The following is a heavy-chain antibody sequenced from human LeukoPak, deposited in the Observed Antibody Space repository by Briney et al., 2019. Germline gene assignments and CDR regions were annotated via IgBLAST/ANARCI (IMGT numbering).Heavy chain of an antibody. Sequence: GGSLRLSCAASGFTFSSYGMHWVRQAPGKGLEWVAFIRYDGSNKYYADSVKGRFAISRDNAKNTVYLQMNSLRDEDTAVYYCVRDQTVFTILDYWGQGTLVTFSS. V-gene: IGHV3-30*02. D-gene: IGHD4-17*01. CDR1: GFTFSSYG. CDR2: IRYDGSNK. CDR3: VRDQTVFTILDY. J-gene: IGHJ4*02.